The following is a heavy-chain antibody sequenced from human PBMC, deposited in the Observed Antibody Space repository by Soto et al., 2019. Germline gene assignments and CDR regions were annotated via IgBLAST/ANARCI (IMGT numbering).Heavy chain of an antibody. Sequence: PGGSLRLSCAASGFTFGSYAMIWVRQAPGKGLGWVSTISSSGDSTYYADSVKGRFTISRDNAKNSLYLQMNSLRAEDSAVYYCARPSSFFDSYYFAYWGQGTPVTVSS. J-gene: IGHJ4*02. CDR3: ARPSSFFDSYYFAY. V-gene: IGHV3-23*01. CDR1: GFTFGSYA. CDR2: ISSSGDST. D-gene: IGHD3-9*01.